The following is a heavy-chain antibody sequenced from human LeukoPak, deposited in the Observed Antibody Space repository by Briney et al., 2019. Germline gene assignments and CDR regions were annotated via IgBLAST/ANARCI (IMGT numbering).Heavy chain of an antibody. J-gene: IGHJ3*02. CDR2: IKQDGSEK. V-gene: IGHV3-7*01. Sequence: GSLRLSCAASGFTFSSYWMSWVRQAPGKGLEWVANIKQDGSEKYYVDSVKGRFTISRDNAKNSLYLQMNSLRAEDTAVYYCASFPRDPDAFDIWGQGTMVTVSS. CDR3: ASFPRDPDAFDI. D-gene: IGHD3-10*01. CDR1: GFTFSSYW.